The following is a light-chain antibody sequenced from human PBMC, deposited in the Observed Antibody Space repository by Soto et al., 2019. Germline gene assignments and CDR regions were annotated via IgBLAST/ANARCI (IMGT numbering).Light chain of an antibody. Sequence: QSVLTQPASVSGSPGQSITISCTGTSSDIGGLYNYVSWYQQHPGKAPKLLIFEVNDRPSGVSDRFSGSKSGNTASLTISGLQAEDEAVYFCSAYSSGATHVVFGGGTKLTVL. V-gene: IGLV2-14*01. CDR2: EVN. CDR1: SSDIGGLYNY. CDR3: SAYSSGATHVV. J-gene: IGLJ2*01.